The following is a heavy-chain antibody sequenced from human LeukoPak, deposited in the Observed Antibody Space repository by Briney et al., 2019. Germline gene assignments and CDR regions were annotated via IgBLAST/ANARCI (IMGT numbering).Heavy chain of an antibody. D-gene: IGHD5-24*01. CDR1: GYTFTSYY. CDR2: ISPSGGST. CDR3: ARDNSVRDAAWWFNP. Sequence: GASVKVSCKASGYTFTSYYMHWVRQAPGQGPEWMGVISPSGGSTIYAQKFKGRVTLTRDMSTSTDYLELSSLRSEDTAVYYCARDNSVRDAAWWFNPWGQGTLVTVSS. V-gene: IGHV1-46*01. J-gene: IGHJ5*02.